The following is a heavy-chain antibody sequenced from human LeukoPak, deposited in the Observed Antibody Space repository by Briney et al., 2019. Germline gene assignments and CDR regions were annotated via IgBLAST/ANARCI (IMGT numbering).Heavy chain of an antibody. J-gene: IGHJ4*02. D-gene: IGHD3-22*01. Sequence: GGSLRLSCAASGFTFDDYAMHWVRQAPGKGLEWVSGISWNSGSIGYADSVKGRFTISRDNAKNSLYLQMNSLRAEDTAFYYCAKAVIDYVSSGYPYLYFDYWGQGTLVTVSS. CDR3: AKAVIDYVSSGYPYLYFDY. V-gene: IGHV3-9*01. CDR2: ISWNSGSI. CDR1: GFTFDDYA.